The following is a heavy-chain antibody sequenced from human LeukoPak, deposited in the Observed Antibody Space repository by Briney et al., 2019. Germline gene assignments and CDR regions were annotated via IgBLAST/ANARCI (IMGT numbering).Heavy chain of an antibody. V-gene: IGHV3-21*01. D-gene: IGHD3-16*01. J-gene: IGHJ4*02. CDR3: ARVYRWGDFDY. CDR1: GFTFSSYS. Sequence: GGSLRLSCAASGFTFSSYSMNWVRQAPGKGLEWVSSIGSSSSYIYYADSVKGRFTISRDNAKNSLYLQMNSLRAEDTAVYYCARVYRWGDFDYWGQGTLVTVSS. CDR2: IGSSSSYI.